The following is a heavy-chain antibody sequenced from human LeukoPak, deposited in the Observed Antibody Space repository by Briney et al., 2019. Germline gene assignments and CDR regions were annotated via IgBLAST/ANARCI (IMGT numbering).Heavy chain of an antibody. Sequence: QPGGSLRLSCAASGFTFSSYEMNWVRQAPGKGLEWVSYISSSGSTIYYADPVKGRFTISRDNAKNSLYLQMNSLRAEDTAVYYCARDEQQLVRGYFQHWGQGTLVTVSS. V-gene: IGHV3-48*03. CDR2: ISSSGSTI. D-gene: IGHD6-13*01. CDR3: ARDEQQLVRGYFQH. CDR1: GFTFSSYE. J-gene: IGHJ1*01.